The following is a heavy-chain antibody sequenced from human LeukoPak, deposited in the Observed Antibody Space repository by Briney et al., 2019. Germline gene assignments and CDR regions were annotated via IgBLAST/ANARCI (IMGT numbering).Heavy chain of an antibody. D-gene: IGHD6-13*01. CDR1: GGSISSGSYY. Sequence: PSQTLSFTCTVSGGSISSGSYYWSWIRQPAGKGLEWIGRIYTSGSTDYNPSLKSRVTISVDTSKNQFSLKLRSVTAAATAVYYCSRSPVAAAGQRYYFAYWAQGTLVTVPS. V-gene: IGHV4-61*02. J-gene: IGHJ4*02. CDR3: SRSPVAAAGQRYYFAY. CDR2: IYTSGST.